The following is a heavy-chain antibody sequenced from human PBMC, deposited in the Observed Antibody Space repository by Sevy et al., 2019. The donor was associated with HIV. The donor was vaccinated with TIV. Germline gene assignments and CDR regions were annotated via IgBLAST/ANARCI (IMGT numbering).Heavy chain of an antibody. V-gene: IGHV3-23*01. J-gene: IGHJ4*02. CDR2: LSFGCGKI. CDR3: AREGCTKPHDY. D-gene: IGHD2-8*01. CDR1: GFTFSKYS. Sequence: GGSLRLSCAASGFTFSKYSMSWVRQPPGKGLEWVSTLSFGCGKINYADSVKGRFTISRDNSMSSVYLQMNNLRPEDTAVYYCAREGCTKPHDYWGQGTLVTVSS.